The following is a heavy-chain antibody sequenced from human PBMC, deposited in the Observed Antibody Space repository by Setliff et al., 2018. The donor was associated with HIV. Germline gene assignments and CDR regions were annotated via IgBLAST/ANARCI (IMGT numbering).Heavy chain of an antibody. CDR3: ATDRGFCTLDY. J-gene: IGHJ4*02. V-gene: IGHV3-13*01. CDR1: GFTFSSYD. Sequence: PGGSLRLSCAASGFTFSSYDMHWVRQATGKGLEWVSAIGTAGDTYYPGSVKGRFTISRENAKNSLYLQMNDLRAEDTAVYYCATDRGFCTLDYWGQGTLVTVSS. CDR2: IGTAGDT. D-gene: IGHD2-8*01.